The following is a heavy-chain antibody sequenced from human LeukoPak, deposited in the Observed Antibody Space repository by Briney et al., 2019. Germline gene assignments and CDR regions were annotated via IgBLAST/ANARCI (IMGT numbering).Heavy chain of an antibody. CDR2: ISYDGSNK. V-gene: IGHV3-30*18. D-gene: IGHD3-16*01. J-gene: IGHJ4*02. Sequence: GGSLRLSCAASGFTFSSYGMHWVRQAPGKGLEWVAVISYDGSNKYYADSVKGRFTISRDNSKNTLYLQMNSLRAEDTAVYYCAKPHMIVYYFDYWGQGTLVTVSS. CDR1: GFTFSSYG. CDR3: AKPHMIVYYFDY.